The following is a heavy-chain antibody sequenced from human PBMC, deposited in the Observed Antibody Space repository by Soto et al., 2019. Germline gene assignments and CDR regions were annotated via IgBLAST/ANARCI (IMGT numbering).Heavy chain of an antibody. J-gene: IGHJ3*02. CDR2: IIPIFGTA. CDR3: ARDFRTTVSFDAFDI. V-gene: IGHV1-69*13. Sequence: SVKVSCKASGGTFSSYAISWVRQAPGQGLEWMGGIIPIFGTANYAQKFQGRVTITADESTSTAYMELSSLRSEDTAVYYCARDFRTTVSFDAFDIWGQGTMVTVSS. D-gene: IGHD4-17*01. CDR1: GGTFSSYA.